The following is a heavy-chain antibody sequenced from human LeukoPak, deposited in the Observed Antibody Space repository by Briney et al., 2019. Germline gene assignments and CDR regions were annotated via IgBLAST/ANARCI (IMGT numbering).Heavy chain of an antibody. CDR2: ISSSSSYI. Sequence: GGSLRLSCAASGFTFSSYSMNWVRQAPGKGLEWVSSISSSSSYIYYADSVKGRFTISRDNAKNSLYLQMNSLRAEDTAVYHCARVTEAPYYFDYWGQGTLVTVSS. V-gene: IGHV3-21*01. CDR3: ARVTEAPYYFDY. CDR1: GFTFSSYS. J-gene: IGHJ4*02.